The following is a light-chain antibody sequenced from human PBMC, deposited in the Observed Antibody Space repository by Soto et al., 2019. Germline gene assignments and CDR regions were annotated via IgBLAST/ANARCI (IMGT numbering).Light chain of an antibody. CDR2: DAF. V-gene: IGKV3-11*01. Sequence: EVVLTQSPVTLSLSPGERATLSCRASQNINNYLAWYQQKPGQPPRLLIYDAFNRATGIPARFSGSGSGTDFILTISSLEPEDFGVYYCHQYVSSWTFGQGTKVEIK. CDR3: HQYVSSWT. CDR1: QNINNY. J-gene: IGKJ1*01.